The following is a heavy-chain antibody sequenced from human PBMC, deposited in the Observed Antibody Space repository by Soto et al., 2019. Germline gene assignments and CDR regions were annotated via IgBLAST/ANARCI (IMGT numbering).Heavy chain of an antibody. CDR3: ARQIYDSDTGPNFQYYFDS. J-gene: IGHJ4*02. V-gene: IGHV5-10-1*01. CDR2: IDPSDSQT. D-gene: IGHD3-22*01. Sequence: GESLKISCNGSGYSVAGYWITWVRQKPGKGLEWMGRIDPSDSQTYYSPSFRGHVTISVTKSITTVFLQWSSLRASGTAMYYCARQIYDSDTGPNFQYYFDSWGQGTPVTVSS. CDR1: GYSVAGYW.